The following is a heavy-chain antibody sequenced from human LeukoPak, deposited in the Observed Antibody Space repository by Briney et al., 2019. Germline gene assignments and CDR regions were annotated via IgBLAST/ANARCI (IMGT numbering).Heavy chain of an antibody. CDR2: INIDGSGT. CDR3: ASNPSTIGGAFDY. CDR1: GFAFSTYW. Sequence: GGSLRLSCAASGFAFSTYWMHWVRQAPGKGLVWVARINIDGSGTSYPDSVKGRFTISRDNAKDTLFLEMNSLRAEDTAVYYCASNPSTIGGAFDYWGQGTLVTVSS. D-gene: IGHD5/OR15-5a*01. J-gene: IGHJ4*02. V-gene: IGHV3-74*01.